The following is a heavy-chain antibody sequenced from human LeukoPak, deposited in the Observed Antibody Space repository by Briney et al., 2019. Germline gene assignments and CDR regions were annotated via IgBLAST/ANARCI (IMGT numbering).Heavy chain of an antibody. D-gene: IGHD7-27*01. V-gene: IGHV3-30*04. Sequence: GGSLRLSCAASGFTFSSYAMHWVRQAPGKGLEWVAVISYDGSNKYYADSVKGRFTISRHNSKNTLYLQMNSLRAEDTAVYYCAITSNWGDTWGQGTLVTVSS. CDR2: ISYDGSNK. J-gene: IGHJ5*02. CDR1: GFTFSSYA. CDR3: AITSNWGDT.